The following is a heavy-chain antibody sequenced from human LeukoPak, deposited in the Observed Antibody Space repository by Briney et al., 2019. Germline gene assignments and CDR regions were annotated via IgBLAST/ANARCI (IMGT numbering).Heavy chain of an antibody. CDR1: GYSISSGYY. D-gene: IGHD3-10*01. CDR3: ARHSATMVRGVPEFDY. Sequence: PSETLSLTCAVSGYSISSGYYWGWIRQPPRKGMEWIGSIYHSGSTYYNPSLKSRVTMPVDTSKNQFSLKLSSVTAADTAVYYCARHSATMVRGVPEFDYWGQGTLVTVSS. CDR2: IYHSGST. J-gene: IGHJ4*02. V-gene: IGHV4-38-2*01.